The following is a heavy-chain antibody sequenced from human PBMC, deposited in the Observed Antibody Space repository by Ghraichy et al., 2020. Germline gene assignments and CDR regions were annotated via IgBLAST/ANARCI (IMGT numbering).Heavy chain of an antibody. CDR2: IRSKAYGGTT. CDR1: GFTFGDYA. J-gene: IGHJ4*02. Sequence: GESLNISCTASGFTFGDYAMSWFRQAPGKGLEWVGFIRSKAYGGTTEYAASVKGRFTISRDDSKTIAYLQMNSLKTEDTAVYYCTRGVARYVWGSYRYAYWGQGTLVTVSS. V-gene: IGHV3-49*03. CDR3: TRGVARYVWGSYRYAY. D-gene: IGHD3-16*02.